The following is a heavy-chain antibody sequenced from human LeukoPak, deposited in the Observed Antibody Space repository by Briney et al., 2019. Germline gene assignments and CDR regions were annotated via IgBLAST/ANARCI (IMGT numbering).Heavy chain of an antibody. CDR2: ISGSGTTI. D-gene: IGHD3-10*01. Sequence: GGSLRLSCAASGFIFSDYSMSWIRQAPGKGLEWISYISGSGTTIYYADSVKGRFTISRDNAKNSLYLQLNSLRAEDTAVYYCARDYYASGSYSYYFDYWDQGTLVTVSS. J-gene: IGHJ4*02. V-gene: IGHV3-11*01. CDR3: ARDYYASGSYSYYFDY. CDR1: GFIFSDYS.